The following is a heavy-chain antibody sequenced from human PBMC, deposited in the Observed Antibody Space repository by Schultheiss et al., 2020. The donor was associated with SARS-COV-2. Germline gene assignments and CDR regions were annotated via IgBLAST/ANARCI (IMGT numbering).Heavy chain of an antibody. V-gene: IGHV1-18*01. CDR2: ISAYNGNT. Sequence: ASVKVSCKASGYTFTSYGISWVRQAPGQGLEWMGWISAYNGNTNYAQKLQGRVTITADESTSTAYMELSSLRSEDTAVYYCARAYDYGGEGYAFDIWGQGTMVTVSS. J-gene: IGHJ3*02. CDR1: GYTFTSYG. CDR3: ARAYDYGGEGYAFDI. D-gene: IGHD4-23*01.